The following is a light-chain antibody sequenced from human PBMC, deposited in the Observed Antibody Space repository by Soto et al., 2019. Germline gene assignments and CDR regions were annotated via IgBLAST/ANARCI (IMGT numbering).Light chain of an antibody. V-gene: IGLV2-14*03. Sequence: QSALTQPASVSGSPGQSITISCTGTTSDVGGHNYVSWYQQHPGKAPKLIIYDVNNRPSGVSSRFSGSKSGNTASLTISGRQAEDEADYYCSSCTSTSTVLFGGGTKLTVL. CDR1: TSDVGGHNY. CDR2: DVN. J-gene: IGLJ2*01. CDR3: SSCTSTSTVL.